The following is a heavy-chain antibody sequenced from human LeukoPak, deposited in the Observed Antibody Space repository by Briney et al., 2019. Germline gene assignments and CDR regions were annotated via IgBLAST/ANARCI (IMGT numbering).Heavy chain of an antibody. J-gene: IGHJ4*02. V-gene: IGHV3-21*01. D-gene: IGHD2-21*02. CDR3: ARDNSVVVTAIGVY. Sequence: PGGSLRLSCAASGFTFRNYGMHWVRQAPGRGLEWVSSISTSSIYIYYADSVKDRFSISRDNAKNSLYLQMNSLRAEDTAVYYCARDNSVVVTAIGVYWGQGTLVTVSS. CDR1: GFTFRNYG. CDR2: ISTSSIYI.